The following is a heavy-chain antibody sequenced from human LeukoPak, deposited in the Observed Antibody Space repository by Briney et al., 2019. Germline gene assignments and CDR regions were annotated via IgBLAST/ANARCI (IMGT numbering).Heavy chain of an antibody. V-gene: IGHV4-61*02. J-gene: IGHJ5*02. CDR3: ARTSPLYCSSTSCYTGLDWFDP. CDR1: GGSISSGSYY. CDR2: IYTSGST. Sequence: PLQTLSLTCTVSGGSISSGSYYWSWIRQPAGKGLEWIGRIYTSGSTNYNPSLKSRVTISVDTSKNQFSLKLSSVTAADTAVYYCARTSPLYCSSTSCYTGLDWFDPWGQGTLVTVSS. D-gene: IGHD2-2*02.